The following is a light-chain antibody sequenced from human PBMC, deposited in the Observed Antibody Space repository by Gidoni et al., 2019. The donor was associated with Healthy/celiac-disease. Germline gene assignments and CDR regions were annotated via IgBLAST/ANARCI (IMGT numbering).Light chain of an antibody. CDR3: SSYISSGAGV. CDR2: DIS. V-gene: IGLV2-14*03. Sequence: QSALPQPASVSGSPGQSITISCTGSSGDIGGYTYVSWYQQHPGKAPKLMIYDISTRPLWVSLRFSGSKSGNTASLTISGLQAEDEADYYCSSYISSGAGVFGGGTKLTVL. CDR1: SGDIGGYTY. J-gene: IGLJ2*01.